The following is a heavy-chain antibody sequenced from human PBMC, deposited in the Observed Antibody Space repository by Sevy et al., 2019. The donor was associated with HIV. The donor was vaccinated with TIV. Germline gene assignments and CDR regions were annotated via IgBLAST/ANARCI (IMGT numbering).Heavy chain of an antibody. D-gene: IGHD1-26*01. CDR1: GYIVTSYG. V-gene: IGHV1-18*01. J-gene: IGHJ4*02. CDR3: ARTVVGATEYFDY. CDR2: ISAYNGNT. Sequence: ASVKVSCKASGYIVTSYGISWVRQAPGQGLEWMGWISAYNGNTNYAQRLQGRVTMTTDTSTSTAYMELRSLRSDDTAVYYCARTVVGATEYFDYWGQGTLVTVSS.